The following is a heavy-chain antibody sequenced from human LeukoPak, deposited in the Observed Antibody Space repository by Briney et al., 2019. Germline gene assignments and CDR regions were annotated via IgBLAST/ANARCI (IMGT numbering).Heavy chain of an antibody. CDR1: GFTFSTYW. D-gene: IGHD1-14*01. CDR3: ARGGYNLY. V-gene: IGHV3-7*01. J-gene: IGHJ4*02. CDR2: IKQDGSDK. Sequence: GGSLRLSCAASGFTFSTYWMSWVRQAPGKGLEWVANIKQDGSDKFYVDSVKGRFTISRDNAKNSMYLQMNSLRAEDTAVYYCARGGYNLYWGQGTLVTVSS.